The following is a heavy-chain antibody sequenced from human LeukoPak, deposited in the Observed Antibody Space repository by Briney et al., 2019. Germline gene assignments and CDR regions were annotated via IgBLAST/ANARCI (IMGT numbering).Heavy chain of an antibody. D-gene: IGHD3-9*01. CDR3: TRDIDDVLTGDDAFDV. CDR2: ISSSSSYI. CDR1: GFTFSSYS. J-gene: IGHJ3*01. V-gene: IGHV3-21*03. Sequence: GGSLRLSCAASGFTFSSYSMNWVRQAPGKGLEWVSSISSSSSYIYYADSVKGRFTISRDNAESSVYLQMNSLRVDDTGLYYCTRDIDDVLTGDDAFDVWGQRTVVTVSS.